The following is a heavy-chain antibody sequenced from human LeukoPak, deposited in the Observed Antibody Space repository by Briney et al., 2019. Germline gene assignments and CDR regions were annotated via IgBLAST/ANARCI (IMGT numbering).Heavy chain of an antibody. Sequence: GGSLRLSCAASGFTFSSYSMNWVRQAPGKGLEWVSSISSSSSYIYYADSVKGRFTISRDNAKNSLYLQMNSLRAEDTAVYYCARDHMVRGVIITGYYGTDVWGQGTTVTVSS. D-gene: IGHD3-10*01. CDR2: ISSSSSYI. CDR1: GFTFSSYS. V-gene: IGHV3-21*01. CDR3: ARDHMVRGVIITGYYGTDV. J-gene: IGHJ6*02.